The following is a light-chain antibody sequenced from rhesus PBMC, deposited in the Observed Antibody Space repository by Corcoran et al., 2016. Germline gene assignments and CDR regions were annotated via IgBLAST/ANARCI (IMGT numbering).Light chain of an antibody. CDR3: QQYNNWNS. J-gene: IGKJ2*01. V-gene: IGKV3-35*01. CDR1: QSVSSN. CDR2: YTS. Sequence: EIVMTQSPATLSLSPGERATLSCRASQSVSSNLAWYQQKPGQAPRLLIYYTSNRATGIPDRFSGRGSGRDCTLTISSLEPEDVGVYYCQQYNNWNSFGQGTKVEIK.